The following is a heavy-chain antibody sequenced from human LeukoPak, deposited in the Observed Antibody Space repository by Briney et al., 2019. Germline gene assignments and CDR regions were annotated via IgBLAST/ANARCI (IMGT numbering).Heavy chain of an antibody. J-gene: IGHJ4*02. CDR2: INHSGST. CDR3: ARRVGYDYVWGSYRFLDY. D-gene: IGHD3-16*02. CDR1: GGSFSGYY. V-gene: IGHV4-34*01. Sequence: PSETLSLTCAVYGGSFSGYYRSWIRQPPGKGLEWIGEINHSGSTNYNPSLKSRVTISVDTSKNQLSLKLSSVTAADTAVYYCARRVGYDYVWGSYRFLDYWGQGTLVTVSS.